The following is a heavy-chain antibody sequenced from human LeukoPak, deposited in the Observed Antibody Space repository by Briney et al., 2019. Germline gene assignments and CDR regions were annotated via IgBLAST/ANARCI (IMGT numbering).Heavy chain of an antibody. CDR1: GISLSRYW. V-gene: IGHV3-7*03. CDR3: ATYSGVHHKTFDD. D-gene: IGHD1-26*01. Sequence: GGSLRLSCAASGISLSRYWMSWVRQAPGEGLEWVANIKQDESEKDYVDSVRGRFTISRDDAQNSLYLQMNSLRAEDTALYYCATYSGVHHKTFDDWGQGTLVAVSS. CDR2: IKQDESEK. J-gene: IGHJ4*02.